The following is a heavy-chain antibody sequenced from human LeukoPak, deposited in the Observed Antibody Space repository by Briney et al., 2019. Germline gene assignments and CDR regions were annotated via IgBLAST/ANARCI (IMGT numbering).Heavy chain of an antibody. CDR3: AKGRAYYYDSSGYPY. CDR2: ISGGGGST. Sequence: QPGGSLRLSCAASGFTFSSYAMSWVRQAPGKGLEWVSAISGGGGSTYYADSVKGRFTISRDNSKNTLYLQMNSLRAEDTAVYYCAKGRAYYYDSSGYPYWGQGTLVTVSS. D-gene: IGHD3-22*01. CDR1: GFTFSSYA. V-gene: IGHV3-23*01. J-gene: IGHJ4*02.